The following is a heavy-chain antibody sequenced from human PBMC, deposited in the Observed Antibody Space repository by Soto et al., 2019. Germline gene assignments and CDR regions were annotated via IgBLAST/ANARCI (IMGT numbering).Heavy chain of an antibody. CDR1: GYTLPELS. D-gene: IGHD3-22*01. V-gene: IGHV1-24*01. J-gene: IGHJ4*02. Sequence: ASVKVSFQVSGYTLPELSMHWVRQAPGKGLEWMGGFDPEDGETIYAQKFQGRVTMTEDASTDTAYMELSSLRSEDTAVYYCATKSTEYSYDSSGYYYWGQGTLVTVSS. CDR2: FDPEDGET. CDR3: ATKSTEYSYDSSGYYY.